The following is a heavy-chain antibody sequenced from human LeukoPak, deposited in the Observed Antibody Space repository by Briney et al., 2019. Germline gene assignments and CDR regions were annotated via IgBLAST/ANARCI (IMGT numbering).Heavy chain of an antibody. CDR2: ISAYNGNT. D-gene: IGHD2-2*01. Sequence: ASVKVSCKASGYTFTSYGISWVRQAPGQGLEWMGWISAYNGNTNYAQKLQGRVTMTTDTSTSTAYMELRSLRSDDTAVYYCARDRGSHCSSTSCYSRGAFDIWGQGTMVTVSS. CDR3: ARDRGSHCSSTSCYSRGAFDI. CDR1: GYTFTSYG. J-gene: IGHJ3*02. V-gene: IGHV1-18*01.